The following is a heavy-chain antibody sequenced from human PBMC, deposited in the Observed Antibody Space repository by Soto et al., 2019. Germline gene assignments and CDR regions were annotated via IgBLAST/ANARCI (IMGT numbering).Heavy chain of an antibody. CDR1: GGFVSSGSYY. CDR2: MSHSGGT. J-gene: IGHJ3*02. CDR3: ARVERGTATTVVDACDI. Sequence: QVQLQQWGAGLLKPSETLSLTCAVYGGFVSSGSYYWSWIRQPPGKGLEWIGEMSHSGGTHFNPSLKRRVTTSVETSKNQFSLKMSSVTAADAALYYCARVERGTATTVVDACDIWGPGTMDTVSS. V-gene: IGHV4-34*01. D-gene: IGHD1-1*01.